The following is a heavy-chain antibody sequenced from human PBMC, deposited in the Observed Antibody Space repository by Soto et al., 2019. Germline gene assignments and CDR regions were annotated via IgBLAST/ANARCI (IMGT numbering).Heavy chain of an antibody. V-gene: IGHV3-7*01. D-gene: IGHD6-13*01. J-gene: IGHJ4*02. CDR1: GFTFITYW. Sequence: EVQLVESGGGLVQPGGSVRLSCTASGFTFITYWMSWVRQAPGKGLEWVANIKPDGSDEYYVGSVKGRFTISRDNAKNSLYLQMTSMRVEDTAVYFCARDHEIASAGSDYWGQGTLVTVSS. CDR2: IKPDGSDE. CDR3: ARDHEIASAGSDY.